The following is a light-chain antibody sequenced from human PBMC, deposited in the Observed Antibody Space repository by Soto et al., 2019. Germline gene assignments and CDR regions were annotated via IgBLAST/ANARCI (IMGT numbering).Light chain of an antibody. CDR2: EVV. CDR3: SSYTSSSLEV. Sequence: QSALTQPPSASGSPGQSVTISCTGTKNDIGVYDFVSWYQHHPGKAPRLIIYEVVQRPSGVPDRFSGSKSGNTASLTVSGLQAADEADYYCSSYTSSSLEVFGTGTKVTVL. J-gene: IGLJ1*01. V-gene: IGLV2-8*01. CDR1: KNDIGVYDF.